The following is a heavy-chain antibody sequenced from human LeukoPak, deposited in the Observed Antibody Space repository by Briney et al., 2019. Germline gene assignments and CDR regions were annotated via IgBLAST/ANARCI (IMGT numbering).Heavy chain of an antibody. V-gene: IGHV3-23*01. J-gene: IGHJ2*01. CDR3: AKDRPVGASYWYFDL. CDR1: GFTFSSYA. D-gene: IGHD1-26*01. CDR2: ISSSGSGGNT. Sequence: PGGSLRLSCAASGFTFSSYAMSWARQAPGKGLEWVSGISSSGSGGNTYYADFVKGRFTISRDSSKNTLFLQMNTLRAEDTAIYYCAKDRPVGASYWYFDLWGRGTLVTVSS.